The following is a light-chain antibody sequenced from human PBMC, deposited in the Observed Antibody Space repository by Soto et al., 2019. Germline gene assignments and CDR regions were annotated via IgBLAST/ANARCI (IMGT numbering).Light chain of an antibody. CDR3: QQYGSSPQT. CDR1: QSVRSSY. J-gene: IGKJ1*01. Sequence: ETVLTQSPCTLSLSPGERATLSCRASQSVRSSYLAWYQQKPGQAPRLLIYGASSRATGIPDRFSGSGSGTDFTLTISRLEPEDFAVYYCQQYGSSPQTFGQGTKVDIK. V-gene: IGKV3-20*01. CDR2: GAS.